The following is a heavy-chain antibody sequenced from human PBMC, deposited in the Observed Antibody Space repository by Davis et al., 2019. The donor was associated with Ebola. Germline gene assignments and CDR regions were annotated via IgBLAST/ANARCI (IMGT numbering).Heavy chain of an antibody. J-gene: IGHJ1*01. D-gene: IGHD2-21*01. Sequence: GESLKISCAASGFTFSSYWMHWVRQGPGKGLVWVSRINTDGGRTGYADSVKGRFTISRDNAKNTLYLQMSSLRAEDTAVYYCARETGFPRGEYWGQGTLVTVSS. CDR3: ARETGFPRGEY. V-gene: IGHV3-74*01. CDR2: INTDGGRT. CDR1: GFTFSSYW.